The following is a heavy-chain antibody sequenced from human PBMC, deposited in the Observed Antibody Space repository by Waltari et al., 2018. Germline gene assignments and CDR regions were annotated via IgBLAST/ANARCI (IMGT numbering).Heavy chain of an antibody. Sequence: QVQLVESGGGVVQPGRSLRLSCAASGFPVSRYAMPWVRQAPGKGLEWVAVISYDGSNKYYADSVKGRFTISRDNSKNTLYLQMNSLRAEDTAVYYCARDYYYDSSGYLDYWGQGTLVTVSS. V-gene: IGHV3-30*01. CDR1: GFPVSRYA. D-gene: IGHD3-22*01. CDR2: ISYDGSNK. CDR3: ARDYYYDSSGYLDY. J-gene: IGHJ4*02.